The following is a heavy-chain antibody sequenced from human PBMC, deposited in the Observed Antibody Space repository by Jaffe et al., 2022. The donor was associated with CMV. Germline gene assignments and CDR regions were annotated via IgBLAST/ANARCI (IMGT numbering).Heavy chain of an antibody. CDR3: ARAGKDYDFWSPHYYYYYMDV. CDR1: GFTFSSYW. Sequence: EVQLVESGGGLVQPGGSLRLSCAASGFTFSSYWMHWVRQAPGKGLVWVSRINSDGSSTSYADSVKGRFTISRDNAKNTLYLQMNSLRAEDTAVYYCARAGKDYDFWSPHYYYYYMDVWGKGTTVTVSS. CDR2: INSDGSST. V-gene: IGHV3-74*01. D-gene: IGHD3-3*01. J-gene: IGHJ6*03.